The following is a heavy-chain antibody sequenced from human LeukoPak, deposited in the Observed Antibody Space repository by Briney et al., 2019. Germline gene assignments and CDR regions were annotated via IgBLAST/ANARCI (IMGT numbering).Heavy chain of an antibody. CDR1: GGSISSYY. CDR3: ARERVMTAMAGFDY. D-gene: IGHD5-18*01. CDR2: IYYSGST. V-gene: IGHV4-59*12. Sequence: PSETLSLTCTVSGGSISSYYWSWIRQPPGKGLQWIGYIYYSGSTNYNPSLKSRVTISVDRSKNQFSLKLRSVTAADTAVYYCARERVMTAMAGFDYWGQGTLVTVSS. J-gene: IGHJ4*02.